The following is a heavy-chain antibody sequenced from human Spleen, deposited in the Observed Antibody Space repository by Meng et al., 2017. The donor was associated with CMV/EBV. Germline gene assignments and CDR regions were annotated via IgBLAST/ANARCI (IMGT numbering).Heavy chain of an antibody. CDR1: FTDYY. J-gene: IGHJ4*02. D-gene: IGHD3-22*01. CDR2: INPSAGST. Sequence: FTDYYLHWVRQAPGQGLEWMGIINPSAGSTTYAEQFQGRVTVTRDTSTSTVYMELSGLSFEDTAVYYCAREVVDYYDSSGYYWGPDYWGQGTLVTVSS. V-gene: IGHV1-46*01. CDR3: AREVVDYYDSSGYYWGPDY.